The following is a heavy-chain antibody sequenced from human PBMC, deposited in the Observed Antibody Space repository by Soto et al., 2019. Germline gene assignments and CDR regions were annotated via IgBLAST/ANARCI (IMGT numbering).Heavy chain of an antibody. V-gene: IGHV3-23*01. CDR1: GFTFSSYA. CDR2: ISGSGGST. D-gene: IGHD3-22*01. CDR3: AKKIVDYYDSSGYLAYFDY. J-gene: IGHJ4*02. Sequence: GGSMRLSCAASGFTFSSYAMSWVRQAPGKGLEWVSAISGSGGSTYYADSVKGRFTISRDNSKNTLYLQMNSLRAEDTAVYYCAKKIVDYYDSSGYLAYFDYWGQGTLVTVSS.